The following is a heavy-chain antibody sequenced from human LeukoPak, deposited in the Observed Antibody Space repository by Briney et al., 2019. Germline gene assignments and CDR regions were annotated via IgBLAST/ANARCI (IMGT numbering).Heavy chain of an antibody. CDR1: GFTFSSYA. CDR3: AKYCSGGNCYSGLY. J-gene: IGHJ4*02. Sequence: GGSLTLSCAASGFTFSSYAMTWVRQAPGKGLEWVSTFSSSGGSTYYADSVKGRFTISRDSSKNTLFLQMNSLRAEDTAVYYCAKYCSGGNCYSGLYWGQGTLVTVSS. CDR2: FSSSGGST. D-gene: IGHD2-15*01. V-gene: IGHV3-23*01.